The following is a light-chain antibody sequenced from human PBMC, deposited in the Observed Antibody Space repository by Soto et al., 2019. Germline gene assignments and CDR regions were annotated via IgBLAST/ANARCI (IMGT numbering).Light chain of an antibody. CDR2: DVS. Sequence: QSALAQPASVSGSPGQSITISCTGTSSDVGGYNYVSWYQQHPGKANKLMIYDVSNRPSGFSNRFSGSKSGNTASLTISGLQAEDEADYYCSSYTSSSTFYVFGTGTKVTVL. CDR1: SSDVGGYNY. V-gene: IGLV2-14*01. J-gene: IGLJ1*01. CDR3: SSYTSSSTFYV.